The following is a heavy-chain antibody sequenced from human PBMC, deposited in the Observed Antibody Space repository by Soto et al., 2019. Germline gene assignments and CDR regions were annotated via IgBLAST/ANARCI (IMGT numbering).Heavy chain of an antibody. CDR2: INPSGGST. D-gene: IGHD3-22*01. J-gene: IGHJ5*02. CDR1: GYTFTRYY. V-gene: IGHV1-46*01. CDR3: ARDSLSSGPNNWFDP. Sequence: ASVKVSCKASGYTFTRYYMHWVRQAPGQGLEWMGIINPSGGSTSYAQKFQGRVTMTRDTSTSTVYMELSSLRSEDTAVYYCARDSLSSGPNNWFDPWGQGTLVTVSS.